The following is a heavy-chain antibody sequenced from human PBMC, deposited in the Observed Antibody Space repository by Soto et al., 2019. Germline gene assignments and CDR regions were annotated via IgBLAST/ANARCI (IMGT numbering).Heavy chain of an antibody. J-gene: IGHJ6*02. Sequence: ASVKVSCKASGYTFTSYGISWVRQAPGQGLEWIGRISAYNGNTNYAQKLQGTVTMTTDTSTSTAYMELRSLRSDDTAEYYCARDRGVTIFGVVIRMDVWGQGTTVTVSS. CDR3: ARDRGVTIFGVVIRMDV. CDR2: ISAYNGNT. D-gene: IGHD3-3*01. CDR1: GYTFTSYG. V-gene: IGHV1-18*01.